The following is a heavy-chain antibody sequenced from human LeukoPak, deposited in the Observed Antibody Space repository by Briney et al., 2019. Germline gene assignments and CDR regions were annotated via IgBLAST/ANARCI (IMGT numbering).Heavy chain of an antibody. CDR2: IYYSGST. D-gene: IGHD3-22*01. V-gene: IGHV4-59*01. CDR3: ARVYRYYYDSSGYYRDSFDY. CDR1: GGSISSYY. J-gene: IGHJ4*02. Sequence: PSETLSLTCTVSGGSISSYYWSWIRQPPGKGLEWIGYIYYSGSTNYNPSLKSRVTISVDTSKNQFSLKLSSVTAADTAVYYCARVYRYYYDSSGYYRDSFDYWGQGTLVTVSS.